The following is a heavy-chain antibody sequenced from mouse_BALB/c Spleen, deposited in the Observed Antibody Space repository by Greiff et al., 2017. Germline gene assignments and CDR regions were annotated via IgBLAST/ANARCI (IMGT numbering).Heavy chain of an antibody. J-gene: IGHJ1*01. CDR1: GFTFSSYG. V-gene: IGHV5-6*01. CDR3: ARQGGPLEKYFDV. Sequence: EVNLMESGGDLVKPGGSLKLSCAASGFTFSSYGMSWVRQTPDKRLEWVATISSGGIYTYYPDSVKGRFTISRDNAKNTLYLQMSSLKSEDTAMYYCARQGGPLEKYFDVWGAGTTVTVSS. D-gene: IGHD6-1*01. CDR2: ISSGGIYT.